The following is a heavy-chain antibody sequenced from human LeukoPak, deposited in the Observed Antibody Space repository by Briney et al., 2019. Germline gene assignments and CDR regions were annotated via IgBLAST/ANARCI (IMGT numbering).Heavy chain of an antibody. CDR3: ARSDSTWIQLWQAGHWFDP. V-gene: IGHV1-3*01. Sequence: ASAKVSCKASGYTFTSYAMHWVRQAPGQRLEWMGWINAGNGNTKYSQKFQGRVTMTRNTSISTAYMELSSLRSEDTAVYYCARSDSTWIQLWQAGHWFDPWGQGTLVTVSS. CDR2: INAGNGNT. D-gene: IGHD5-18*01. J-gene: IGHJ5*02. CDR1: GYTFTSYA.